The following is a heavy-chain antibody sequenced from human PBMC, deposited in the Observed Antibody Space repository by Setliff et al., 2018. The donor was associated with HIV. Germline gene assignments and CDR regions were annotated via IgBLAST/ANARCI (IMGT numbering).Heavy chain of an antibody. CDR2: IKTEAEGYAT. D-gene: IGHD3-22*01. Sequence: GESLKISCGASGFTFSGSPMHWVRQASGKGLEWVGRIKTEAEGYATAYAASVKGRFTISRDDSKNTAYLQMNSLKTEDTAIYYCTRPQYIYDNSDSDNWGQGALVTVSS. J-gene: IGHJ4*02. V-gene: IGHV3-73*01. CDR3: TRPQYIYDNSDSDN. CDR1: GFTFSGSP.